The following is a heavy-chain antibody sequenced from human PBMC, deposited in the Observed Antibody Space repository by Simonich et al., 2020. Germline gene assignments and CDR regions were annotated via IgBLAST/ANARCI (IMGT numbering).Heavy chain of an antibody. V-gene: IGHV3-48*01. CDR2: ISSSSRTI. CDR1: GFTFSSYS. D-gene: IGHD5-12*01. J-gene: IGHJ3*02. CDR3: ARDSSYYAFDI. Sequence: EVQLVESGGGLVQPGGSLRLSCAASGFTFSSYSMNWVRQAPGKGLEWFSYISSSSRTIYYADSVKGRFTISRDNAKNSLYLQMNSLRAEDTAVYYCARDSSYYAFDIWGQGTMVTVSS.